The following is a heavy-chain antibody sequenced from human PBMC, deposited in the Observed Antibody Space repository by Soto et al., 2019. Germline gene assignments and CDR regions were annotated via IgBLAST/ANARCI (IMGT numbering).Heavy chain of an antibody. CDR2: ISYDGSNK. CDR3: ARGPEIAVAGYAEYFQH. D-gene: IGHD6-19*01. V-gene: IGHV3-30-3*01. J-gene: IGHJ1*01. CDR1: GFTFSSYA. Sequence: PGGSLRLSCAASGFTFSSYAMHWVRQAPGKGLEWVAVISYDGSNKYYADSVKGRFTISRDNSKNTLYLQMNSLRAEDTAVYYCARGPEIAVAGYAEYFQHWGQGTLVTVSS.